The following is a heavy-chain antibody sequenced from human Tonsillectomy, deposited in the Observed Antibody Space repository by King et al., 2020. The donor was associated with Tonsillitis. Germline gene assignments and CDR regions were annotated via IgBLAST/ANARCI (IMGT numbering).Heavy chain of an antibody. Sequence: QLQESGSGLVKPSQTLSLTCAVSGGSISSGGYSWSWIRQPPGKGLEWIGYIYHSGSTYYNPSLKSRVTISVDRSKNQFSLKLSSVTAADTAVYYCARGQWLGLDASPFDYWGQGTLVTVSS. CDR2: IYHSGST. D-gene: IGHD5-12*01. J-gene: IGHJ4*02. CDR1: GGSISSGGYS. V-gene: IGHV4-30-2*01. CDR3: ARGQWLGLDASPFDY.